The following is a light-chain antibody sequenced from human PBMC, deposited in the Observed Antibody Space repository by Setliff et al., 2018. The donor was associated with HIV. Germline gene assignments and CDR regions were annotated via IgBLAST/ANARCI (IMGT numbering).Light chain of an antibody. Sequence: QSALAQPASVSGSPGQSITISCTGTSSDVGRYDLVSWFQQHPGKAPKAIIYEVTKRPSGVSNRFSGSKSGNTASLTISGLQTEDVADYYCNSYTTSGTRVFGTGTKVTVL. CDR1: SSDVGRYDL. V-gene: IGLV2-14*02. CDR2: EVT. CDR3: NSYTTSGTRV. J-gene: IGLJ1*01.